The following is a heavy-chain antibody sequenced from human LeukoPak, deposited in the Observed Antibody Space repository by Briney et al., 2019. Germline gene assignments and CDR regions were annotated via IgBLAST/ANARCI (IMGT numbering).Heavy chain of an antibody. V-gene: IGHV3-23*01. CDR2: ISLNGETT. CDR3: AQGFSSGWYPY. Sequence: GGSLRLSCAVSGFSVSSFGRSWVRQAPGKGLEWISAISLNGETTWYADSVKGRFTISRDNSKNTLYLQLTSLRAEDTAVYYCAQGFSSGWYPYWGQGSLVSVSS. J-gene: IGHJ4*02. CDR1: GFSVSSFG. D-gene: IGHD6-19*01.